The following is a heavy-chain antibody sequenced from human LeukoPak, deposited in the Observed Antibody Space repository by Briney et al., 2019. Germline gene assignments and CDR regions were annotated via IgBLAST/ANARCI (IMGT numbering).Heavy chain of an antibody. CDR3: ARDAVDTANAV. J-gene: IGHJ6*02. CDR2: INSDGSIT. Sequence: GGSLRLSCAASGFAPTTYWMHWVRQAPGKGLVWVSDINSDGSITSYADSVKGRFTISRDNAKNTLYLQMNSLRAEDTAVYYCARDAVDTANAVWGQGTTVTVSS. D-gene: IGHD5-18*01. CDR1: GFAPTTYW. V-gene: IGHV3-74*01.